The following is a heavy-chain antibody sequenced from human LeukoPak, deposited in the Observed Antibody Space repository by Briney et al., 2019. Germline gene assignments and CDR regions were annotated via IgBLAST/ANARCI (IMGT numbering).Heavy chain of an antibody. Sequence: PGGSPRLSCAASGFTFSSYGMHWVRQAPGKGLVWVSRINDDGSSTSYADSVKGRFTISRDNAKNTLYLQMNSLRAEDTAVYYCARVFCSGSSCSHFDYWGQGTLVAVSS. V-gene: IGHV3-74*01. CDR3: ARVFCSGSSCSHFDY. CDR1: GFTFSSYG. D-gene: IGHD2-15*01. J-gene: IGHJ4*02. CDR2: INDDGSST.